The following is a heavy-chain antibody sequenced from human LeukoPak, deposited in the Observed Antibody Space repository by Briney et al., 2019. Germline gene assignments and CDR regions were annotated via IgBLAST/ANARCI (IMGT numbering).Heavy chain of an antibody. CDR3: ARDTNGVDY. CDR1: GFTFGDYA. V-gene: IGHV3-53*01. Sequence: GGSLRLSCTASGFTFGDYAMSWFRQAPGKGLEWVSVIYSGGSTYNTDSVKGRFTISRDDSKNTLYLQMNSLRVEDTAVYYCARDTNGVDYWGQGALVTVSS. D-gene: IGHD2-2*01. CDR2: IYSGGST. J-gene: IGHJ4*02.